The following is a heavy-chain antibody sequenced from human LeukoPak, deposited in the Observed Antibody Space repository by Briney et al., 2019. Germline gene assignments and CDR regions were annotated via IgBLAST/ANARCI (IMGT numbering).Heavy chain of an antibody. CDR2: INSAGNNI. Sequence: GGSLRLSCVASGFTFSDYFMSWIRQAPGKGLEWLSFINSAGNNIYYADSVKGRFTISRDNSKDALYLEMNSLRVEDTAIYYCATSRVFDHWGQGTLVAVSS. CDR1: GFTFSDYF. V-gene: IGHV3-11*04. J-gene: IGHJ4*02. CDR3: ATSRVFDH.